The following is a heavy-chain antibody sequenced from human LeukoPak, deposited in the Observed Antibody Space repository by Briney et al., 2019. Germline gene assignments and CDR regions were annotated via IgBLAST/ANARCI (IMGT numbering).Heavy chain of an antibody. CDR3: AREIRWSRGAFDI. Sequence: KPSETLSLTCSVSGYSIANNRYYWGWIRQPPGKGPEWIGEINHRGSTNYNPSLKSRVTISVDTSKNQFSLKLNSVTAADTAVYYCAREIRWSRGAFDIWGQGTMVTVSS. J-gene: IGHJ3*02. CDR1: GYSIANNRYY. D-gene: IGHD5-24*01. V-gene: IGHV4-39*07. CDR2: INHRGST.